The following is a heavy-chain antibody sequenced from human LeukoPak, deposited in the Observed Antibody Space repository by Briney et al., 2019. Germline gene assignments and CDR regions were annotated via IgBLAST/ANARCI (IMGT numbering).Heavy chain of an antibody. V-gene: IGHV3-15*01. CDR1: GFTVSSNY. D-gene: IGHD3-10*01. Sequence: PGGSLRLSCAASGFTVSSNYMNWVRQAPGKGLEWVGRIQSKTDGGTTEYAAPVKGRFTISRDDSKTTLYLQMNSLKTEDTAVYYCATLTVWGVFNIWGQGTLVTVSS. J-gene: IGHJ4*02. CDR2: IQSKTDGGTT. CDR3: ATLTVWGVFNI.